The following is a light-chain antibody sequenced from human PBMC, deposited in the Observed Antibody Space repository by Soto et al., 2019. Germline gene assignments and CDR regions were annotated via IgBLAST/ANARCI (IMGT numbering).Light chain of an antibody. CDR3: QQYENYPWT. CDR2: EAS. J-gene: IGKJ1*01. Sequence: DIQMTQSPSTLSASAGDRVTITCRASQRVSAWLAWYQQRPGKAPRLLIYEASTLQSVVPSRFSGGGSGTEFTLTISSLQPEDFATYYCQQYENYPWTFGQGTKVEIK. CDR1: QRVSAW. V-gene: IGKV1-5*03.